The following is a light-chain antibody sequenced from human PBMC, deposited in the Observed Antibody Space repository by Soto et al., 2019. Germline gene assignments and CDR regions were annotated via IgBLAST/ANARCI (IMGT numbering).Light chain of an antibody. J-gene: IGKJ4*01. Sequence: EIVLTQSQAILSLSPGERATLSCRASQSVSSYLAWYQQKPGQAPRLLIYDASNRATGIPARFSGSGSGTDFTLTISSLEPEDFAVYYCQQRSNWPLTFGGGTKAEIK. CDR1: QSVSSY. CDR3: QQRSNWPLT. V-gene: IGKV3-11*01. CDR2: DAS.